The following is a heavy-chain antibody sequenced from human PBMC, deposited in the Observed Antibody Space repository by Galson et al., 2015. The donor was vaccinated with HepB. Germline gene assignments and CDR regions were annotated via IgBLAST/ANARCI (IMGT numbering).Heavy chain of an antibody. CDR2: IWYDGSEK. Sequence: SLRLSCATSGFKFSSYGMHWVRQAPGKGLEWVAVIWYDGSEKYYVESVKGRFTISRDNSKNILYLEMNSLRAEDTAVYYCARENFRYCSGCYDYWGQGTLVSVSS. D-gene: IGHD6-19*01. J-gene: IGHJ4*02. CDR3: ARENFRYCSGCYDY. V-gene: IGHV3-33*01. CDR1: GFKFSSYG.